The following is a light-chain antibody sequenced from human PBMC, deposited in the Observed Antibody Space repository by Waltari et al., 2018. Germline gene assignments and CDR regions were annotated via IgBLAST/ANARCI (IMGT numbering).Light chain of an antibody. J-gene: IGKJ2*03. V-gene: IGKV1-5*03. CDR1: QSISTL. Sequence: DIQMTQSPSTLSASVGDRVTTTCRASQSISTLLAWFQQKPGNPPKLLIYKTFNLERGVPSRFSGSGSGTEFTLTITSLQPDDFATYYCQQYSSSSMFSFGQGTKLEIK. CDR3: QQYSSSSMFS. CDR2: KTF.